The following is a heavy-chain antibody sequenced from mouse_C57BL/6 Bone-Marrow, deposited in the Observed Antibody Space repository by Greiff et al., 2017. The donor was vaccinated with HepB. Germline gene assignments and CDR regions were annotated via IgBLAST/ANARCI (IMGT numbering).Heavy chain of an antibody. CDR3: ASHYYGSEYFDY. CDR2: IYPRDGST. J-gene: IGHJ2*01. Sequence: VQRVESDAELVKPGASVKISCKVSGYTFTDHTIHWMKQRPEQGLEWIGYIYPRDGSTKYNEKFKGKATLTADKSSSTAYMQLNSLTSEDSAVYFCASHYYGSEYFDYWGQGTTLTVSS. CDR1: GYTFTDHT. D-gene: IGHD1-1*01. V-gene: IGHV1-78*01.